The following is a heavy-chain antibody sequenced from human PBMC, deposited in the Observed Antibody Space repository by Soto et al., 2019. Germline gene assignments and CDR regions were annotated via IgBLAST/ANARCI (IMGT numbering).Heavy chain of an antibody. D-gene: IGHD3-3*01. J-gene: IGHJ6*02. Sequence: SLRLSCAASGFTLSSYAMHWVRQAPGKGLEWVAVISYDGSNKYYADSVKGRFTISRDNSKNTLYLQMNSLRAEDTAVYYCARKVKPYYDFWSGYYEYYYYYGMDVWGQGTTVTVSS. V-gene: IGHV3-30-3*01. CDR2: ISYDGSNK. CDR1: GFTLSSYA. CDR3: ARKVKPYYDFWSGYYEYYYYYGMDV.